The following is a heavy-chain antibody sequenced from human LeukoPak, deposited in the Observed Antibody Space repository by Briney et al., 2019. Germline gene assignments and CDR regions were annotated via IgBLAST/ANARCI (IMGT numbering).Heavy chain of an antibody. J-gene: IGHJ4*02. V-gene: IGHV1-18*01. Sequence: VASVKVSCKASGYTFTSYGISWVRQAPGQGLEWMGWISAYNGNTNYAQKLQGRVTMTTDTSTSTAYMELRSLRSDDTAVYYCARAANYDSSGKIDYWGQGTLVTVSS. CDR3: ARAANYDSSGKIDY. D-gene: IGHD3-22*01. CDR2: ISAYNGNT. CDR1: GYTFTSYG.